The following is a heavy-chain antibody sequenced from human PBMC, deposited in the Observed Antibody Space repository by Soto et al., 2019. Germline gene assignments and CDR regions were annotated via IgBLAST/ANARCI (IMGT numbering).Heavy chain of an antibody. Sequence: EVQLLDSGGGLVQPGGSLRLSCEASGFTFSSSAMSWVRQAPGKGLEWVAAVSGSGGTTYYADSVRGRFTISRDNSKNTLDLQMNSLRAEDTAIYFCARCTVDTIVTSGWCHYLDPWGQGTLVTVSS. CDR2: VSGSGGTT. D-gene: IGHD6-19*01. V-gene: IGHV3-23*01. CDR1: GFTFSSSA. CDR3: ARCTVDTIVTSGWCHYLDP. J-gene: IGHJ5*02.